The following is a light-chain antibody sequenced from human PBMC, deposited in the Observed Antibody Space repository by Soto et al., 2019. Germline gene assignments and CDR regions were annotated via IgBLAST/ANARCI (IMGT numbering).Light chain of an antibody. Sequence: EIVLTQSPGTLSLSPGQRATLSCRASQTVRSSYLAWYQQKPGQAPRLLIYGASTRATGLPDRFRGSGSGTEFTLTISRLEPEDFTVYYCQQYGSSPFTFGPGTKVDFK. V-gene: IGKV3-20*01. J-gene: IGKJ3*01. CDR3: QQYGSSPFT. CDR1: QTVRSSY. CDR2: GAS.